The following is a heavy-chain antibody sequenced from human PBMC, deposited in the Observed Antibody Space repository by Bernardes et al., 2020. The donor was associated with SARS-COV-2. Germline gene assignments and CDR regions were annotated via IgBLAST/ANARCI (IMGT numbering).Heavy chain of an antibody. V-gene: IGHV3-66*01. CDR2: IYSGGST. CDR3: ARSGSYLGGWYFDL. J-gene: IGHJ2*01. D-gene: IGHD1-26*01. CDR1: GFTVSSNY. Sequence: GGSLRLSCAASGFTVSSNYMSWVRQAPGKGLEWVSVIYSGGSTYYADSVKGRFTISRDNSKNTLYLKMNSLRAEDTAVYYCARSGSYLGGWYFDLWGRGTLVTVSS.